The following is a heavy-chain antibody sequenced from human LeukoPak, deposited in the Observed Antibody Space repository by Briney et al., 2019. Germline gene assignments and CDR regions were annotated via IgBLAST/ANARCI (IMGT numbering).Heavy chain of an antibody. J-gene: IGHJ3*02. CDR2: IIPIFGTA. V-gene: IGHV1-69*06. CDR1: GGTFSSYA. Sequence: ASVKVSCKASGGTFSSYAISWVRQAPGQGLEWMGGIIPIFGTANYAQKFQGRVTITADKSTSTAYMELSSLRSEDTAVYYCARGRWPGYCSGGSCYKDAFDIWGQGTMVTVSS. CDR3: ARGRWPGYCSGGSCYKDAFDI. D-gene: IGHD2-15*01.